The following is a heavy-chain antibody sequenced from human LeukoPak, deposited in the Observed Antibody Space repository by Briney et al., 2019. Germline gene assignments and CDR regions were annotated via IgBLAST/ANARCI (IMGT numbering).Heavy chain of an antibody. D-gene: IGHD3-10*01. Sequence: GGSLRLSCAASGFTFSSYAMSWVRQAPGKGLEWVSAISGSGGSTYYADSVKGRFTISRDNSKNTLYLQMNSLRAEDTAVYYCAKAGRYYGSGSYYKGGYYFDYWGQGTLVTVSS. CDR2: ISGSGGST. CDR3: AKAGRYYGSGSYYKGGYYFDY. V-gene: IGHV3-23*01. CDR1: GFTFSSYA. J-gene: IGHJ4*02.